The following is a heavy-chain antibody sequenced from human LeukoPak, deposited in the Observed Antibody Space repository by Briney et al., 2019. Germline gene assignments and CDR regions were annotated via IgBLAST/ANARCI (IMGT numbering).Heavy chain of an antibody. D-gene: IGHD3-16*01. V-gene: IGHV3-23*01. CDR2: ISVSGGST. Sequence: PEGSLRLSCAASRFTFSNYAMSWVRRAPGKGLEWVAAISVSGGSTYYADSVKGRFTISRDNSKNTLYLQMNNLRAEDTAVYYCAKGGWGDPFDYWGQGTLVTVSS. CDR1: RFTFSNYA. J-gene: IGHJ4*02. CDR3: AKGGWGDPFDY.